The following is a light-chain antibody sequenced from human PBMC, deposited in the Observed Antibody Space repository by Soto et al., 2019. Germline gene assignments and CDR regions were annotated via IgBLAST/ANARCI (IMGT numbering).Light chain of an antibody. CDR1: QTGSNSY. V-gene: IGKV3-20*01. J-gene: IGKJ1*01. CDR2: GVS. Sequence: IVLTQSPGTLSLPPGERATLSCRASQTGSNSYLAWYQQKSGQAPRLLIYGVSTRATGTPDRFSGSGSGTEFTLTIRRLEPEDFAVYFCQHYVYPQWTFGPGTKVDIK. CDR3: QHYVYPQWT.